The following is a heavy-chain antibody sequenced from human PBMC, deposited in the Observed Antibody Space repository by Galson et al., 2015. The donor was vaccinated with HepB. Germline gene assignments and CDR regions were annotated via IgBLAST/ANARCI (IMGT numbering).Heavy chain of an antibody. Sequence: SLRLSCAASGFTFSSYGMHWVRQAPGKGLEWVAVISYDGSNKYYADSVKGRFTISRDNSKNTLYLQMNSLRAEDTAVYYCAKDARYSYGPDWFDPWGQGTLVTVSS. CDR2: ISYDGSNK. J-gene: IGHJ5*02. D-gene: IGHD5-18*01. V-gene: IGHV3-30*18. CDR3: AKDARYSYGPDWFDP. CDR1: GFTFSSYG.